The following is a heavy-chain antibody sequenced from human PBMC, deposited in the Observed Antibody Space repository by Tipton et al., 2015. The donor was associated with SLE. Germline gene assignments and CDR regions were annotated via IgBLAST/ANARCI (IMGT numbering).Heavy chain of an antibody. J-gene: IGHJ3*02. D-gene: IGHD2-15*01. V-gene: IGHV3-74*01. CDR1: GFSFSNYW. Sequence: SLRLSCAASGFSFSNYWIHWVRQVPGKGLVWVSHIDSDGGTTSYADSVKGRFTISRDNAKNMLYLQMNSLRAEDTAMYYCARGCSPIYDVFDIWGQGTMVTVSS. CDR2: IDSDGGTT. CDR3: ARGCSPIYDVFDI.